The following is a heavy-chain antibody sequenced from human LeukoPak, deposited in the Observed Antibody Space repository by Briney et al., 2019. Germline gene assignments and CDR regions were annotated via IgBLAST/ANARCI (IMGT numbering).Heavy chain of an antibody. D-gene: IGHD6-13*01. CDR3: AKLSSSWYGYYFDY. Sequence: GGSLRLSCAASGFTFSSYAMSWVRQAPGKGLEWVSAISGSGSSTYYADSVKGRFTISRDNSKNTLYLQMNSLRAEDTAVYFCAKLSSSWYGYYFDYWGQGTLDTVSS. CDR2: ISGSGSST. V-gene: IGHV3-23*01. J-gene: IGHJ4*02. CDR1: GFTFSSYA.